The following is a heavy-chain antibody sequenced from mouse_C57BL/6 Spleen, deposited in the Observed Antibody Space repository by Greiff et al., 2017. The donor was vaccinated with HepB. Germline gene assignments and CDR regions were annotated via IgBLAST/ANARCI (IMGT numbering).Heavy chain of an antibody. V-gene: IGHV5-17*01. Sequence: EVQRVESGGGLVKPGGSLKLSCAASGFTFSDYGMHWVRQAPEKGLEWVAYISSGSSTIYYADTVKGRFTISRDNAKNTLFLQKTSLRSEDTAMYYCARERGIFDYWGQGTTLTVSS. J-gene: IGHJ2*01. CDR2: ISSGSSTI. CDR1: GFTFSDYG. CDR3: ARERGIFDY.